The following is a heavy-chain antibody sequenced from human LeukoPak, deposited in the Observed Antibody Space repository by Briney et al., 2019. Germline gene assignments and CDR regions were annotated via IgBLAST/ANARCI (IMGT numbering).Heavy chain of an antibody. J-gene: IGHJ4*02. V-gene: IGHV1-8*03. CDR3: AGDKTSSGWYEIDY. CDR1: GYTFTSYD. Sequence: GASVKVSCKASGYTFTSYDINWVRQATGQGLEWMGWMNPNSGNTGYAQRFQGRVTITRNTSISTAYMELSSLRSEDTALYYCAGDKTSSGWYEIDYWGQGTLVTVSS. D-gene: IGHD6-19*01. CDR2: MNPNSGNT.